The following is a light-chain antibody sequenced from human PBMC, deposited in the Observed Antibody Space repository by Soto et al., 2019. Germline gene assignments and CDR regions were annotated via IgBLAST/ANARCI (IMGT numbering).Light chain of an antibody. CDR2: DAS. Sequence: EIVLTQSQGTLSLSPGERGTLSCRASQSVRYYVAWYQQKSGQAPRLLIYDASRRATGIPDRFSGSGYGTDFTLTISRLEPEDFAVYYCQQYSSAPRMYVFGQGTKLEIK. V-gene: IGKV3-20*01. J-gene: IGKJ2*01. CDR3: QQYSSAPRMYV. CDR1: QSVRYY.